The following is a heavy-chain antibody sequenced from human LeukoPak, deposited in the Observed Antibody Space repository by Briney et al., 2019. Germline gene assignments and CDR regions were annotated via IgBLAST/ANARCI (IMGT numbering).Heavy chain of an antibody. J-gene: IGHJ6*02. CDR3: ARFDSSWSLIRNYYYYGMDV. V-gene: IGHV3-33*01. D-gene: IGHD6-13*01. CDR2: IWYDGSNK. Sequence: GRSMRLSCAASGFTFSSYGMHWVRQAPGKGLEWVAVIWYDGSNKYYADSVKGRFTISRDNSKNTLYLQMNSLRAEDTAVYYCARFDSSWSLIRNYYYYGMDVWGQGTTVTVSS. CDR1: GFTFSSYG.